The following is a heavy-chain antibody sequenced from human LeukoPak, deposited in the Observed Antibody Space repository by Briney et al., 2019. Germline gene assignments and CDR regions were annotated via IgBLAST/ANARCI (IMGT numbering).Heavy chain of an antibody. Sequence: GGSLRLFCTASGFNFSRYWMNGVRQAPGKGVECVSNLIPDGSTINYVHSVNARFTISRDNAKNSLYLQLNILRDDDTAIYYLAREDGTFEYCGQGTLVSVSS. CDR3: AREDGTFEY. CDR2: LIPDGSTI. V-gene: IGHV3-7*01. CDR1: GFNFSRYW. J-gene: IGHJ4*02.